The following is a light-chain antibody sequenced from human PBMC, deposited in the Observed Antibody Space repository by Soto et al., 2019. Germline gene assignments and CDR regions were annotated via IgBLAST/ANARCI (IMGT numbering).Light chain of an antibody. J-gene: IGKJ4*01. CDR3: QQYAYSPLN. Sequence: EIVLTQSPGTLSLSPGERATLSCRASRSVGNNYLAWYQQRPGQAPNLLIYDASSRATGIPDRFSGSGSGTDFTLTTTRLEPEDSAMYYCQQYAYSPLNFGGGTKVDIK. CDR1: RSVGNNY. CDR2: DAS. V-gene: IGKV3-20*01.